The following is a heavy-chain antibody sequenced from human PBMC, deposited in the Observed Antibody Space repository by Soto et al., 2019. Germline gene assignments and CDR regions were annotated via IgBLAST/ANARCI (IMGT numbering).Heavy chain of an antibody. J-gene: IGHJ4*02. V-gene: IGHV3-23*01. CDR1: GFTFSSYT. D-gene: IGHD7-27*01. CDR3: AKGWGDY. CDR2: ISSSGGST. Sequence: EVQLLESGGGLVQPGGSLRLSCAASGFTFSSYTMSWVRQGPGKGLEWVSGISSSGGSTVYADSVKGRFTISRDNFKNALYLPINSLRAEDTAVYYCAKGWGDYWGQGAPVTVSS.